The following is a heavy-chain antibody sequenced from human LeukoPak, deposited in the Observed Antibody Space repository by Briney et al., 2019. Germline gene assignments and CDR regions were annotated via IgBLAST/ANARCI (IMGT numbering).Heavy chain of an antibody. J-gene: IGHJ4*02. CDR1: GYTFTGYY. D-gene: IGHD6-6*01. Sequence: ASVKVSCKASGYTFTGYYMHWVRQAPGQGLEWMGWINPNSGGTNYAQKFQGRVTMTRDTSISTAYMELSRLRSDDTAMYYCARDRLAARGTFDYWDKGTLVSVSS. V-gene: IGHV1-2*02. CDR2: INPNSGGT. CDR3: ARDRLAARGTFDY.